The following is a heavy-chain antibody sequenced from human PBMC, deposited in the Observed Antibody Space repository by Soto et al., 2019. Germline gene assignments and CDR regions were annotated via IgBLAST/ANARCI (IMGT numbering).Heavy chain of an antibody. CDR2: ISSGSSYT. D-gene: IGHD1-26*01. J-gene: IGHJ2*01. CDR1: GFTFTDYY. V-gene: IGHV3-11*06. Sequence: QVQLVESGGGLVKPGGSLRLSCAASGFTFTDYYMSWIRQAPGKGREWVSYISSGSSYTHYADSVKGRFTISRDNAKISLYLHTISLSAEYTSVYYCASGSVGATDGRYFDLWGRGTLVTVSS. CDR3: ASGSVGATDGRYFDL.